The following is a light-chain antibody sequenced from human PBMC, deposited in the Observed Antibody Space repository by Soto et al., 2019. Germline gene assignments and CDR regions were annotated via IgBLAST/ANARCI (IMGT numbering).Light chain of an antibody. CDR2: GAS. CDR3: QHYGRSPIFT. Sequence: EIVLTQSPGTLSLSPGERATLSCRASQSVSNYLAWYQHRPGQAPRLLIYGASTRAAGIPDRFSGSGSGTDFTLTISRLEPEDFAVFYCQHYGRSPIFTFGPGTTVDIQ. V-gene: IGKV3-20*01. CDR1: QSVSNY. J-gene: IGKJ3*01.